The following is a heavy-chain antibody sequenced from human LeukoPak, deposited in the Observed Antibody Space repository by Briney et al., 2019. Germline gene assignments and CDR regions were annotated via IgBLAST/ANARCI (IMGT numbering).Heavy chain of an antibody. CDR2: INAGNGNT. D-gene: IGHD3-16*02. Sequence: ASVKVSCKASGYTFTSYATHWVRQAPGQRLEWMGWINAGNGNTKYSQKFQGRVTITRDTSASTAYMELSSLRSEDTAVYYCARDLGYTSTAARSFDYWGQGTLVTVSS. CDR3: ARDLGYTSTAARSFDY. V-gene: IGHV1-3*01. CDR1: GYTFTSYA. J-gene: IGHJ4*02.